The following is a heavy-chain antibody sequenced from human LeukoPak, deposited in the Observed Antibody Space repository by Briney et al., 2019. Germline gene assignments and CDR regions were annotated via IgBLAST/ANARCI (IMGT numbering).Heavy chain of an antibody. Sequence: ASETLSLTCAVYGGSFSSYYWSWIRQHPGKGLEWIGYIYYSGSTYYNPSLKSRVTISVDTSKNQFSLKLSSVTAADTAVYYCARGNAVGTREYFDYWGQGTLVTVSS. CDR1: GGSFSSYY. CDR3: ARGNAVGTREYFDY. CDR2: IYYSGST. V-gene: IGHV4-31*11. J-gene: IGHJ4*02. D-gene: IGHD6-19*01.